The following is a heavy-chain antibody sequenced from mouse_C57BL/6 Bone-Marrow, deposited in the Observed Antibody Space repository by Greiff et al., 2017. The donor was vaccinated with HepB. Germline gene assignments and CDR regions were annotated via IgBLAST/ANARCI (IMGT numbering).Heavy chain of an antibody. CDR3: ALRIRHYAMDY. J-gene: IGHJ4*01. V-gene: IGHV1-50*01. CDR2: IDPSDSYT. CDR1: GYTFTSYW. D-gene: IGHD1-2*01. Sequence: VQLQQPGAELVKPGASVKLSCKASGYTFTSYWMQWVKQRPGQGLEWIGEIDPSDSYTNYNQKFKGKATLTVDTSSSTAYMQLSSLTSEDSAVYYCALRIRHYAMDYWGQGTSVTVSS.